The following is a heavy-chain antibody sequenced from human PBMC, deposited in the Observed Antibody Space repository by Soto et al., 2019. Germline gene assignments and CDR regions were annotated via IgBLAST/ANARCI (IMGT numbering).Heavy chain of an antibody. Sequence: QVQLVQSGAEMKKPGASVKVSCKASGYTFTTYFIHWVRQAPGQGLEWMGIVRPSGGNTAYAQRLQGRFTMPRDTSTSTVSMELGSLRSDDTALYYGAEGGRAWDFDSWGQGTLVTV. CDR1: GYTFTTYF. CDR3: AEGGRAWDFDS. CDR2: VRPSGGNT. V-gene: IGHV1-46*04. J-gene: IGHJ4*02. D-gene: IGHD6-25*01.